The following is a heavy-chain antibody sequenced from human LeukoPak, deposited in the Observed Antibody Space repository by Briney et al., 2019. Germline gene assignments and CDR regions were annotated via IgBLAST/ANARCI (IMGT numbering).Heavy chain of an antibody. CDR3: ARETSLAGFASGLGFNY. CDR2: MSQSGST. D-gene: IGHD6-19*01. Sequence: PSETLSLTCTVSGGSISSGGYYWTWIRQPPGKGLEWIGYMSQSGSTYYNPSLKSRVTISVDTSKSQFSLKLTSVTAADTAVYYCARETSLAGFASGLGFNYWGQGILVTVSS. V-gene: IGHV4-31*03. J-gene: IGHJ4*02. CDR1: GGSISSGGYY.